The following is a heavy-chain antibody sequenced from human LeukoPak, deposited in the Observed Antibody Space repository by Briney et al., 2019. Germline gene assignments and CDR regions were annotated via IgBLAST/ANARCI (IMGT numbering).Heavy chain of an antibody. CDR3: ATDLVLLQGSYSDY. J-gene: IGHJ4*02. V-gene: IGHV3-7*03. Sequence: GGSLRLSCAASGFTFSSYWMSWVRQAPGKGLEWVANIKQDGSEKYYVDSVKGRFTISRDNAKNSLYLQMNSLRAEDTAVYYCATDLVLLQGSYSDYWGQGTLVTVSS. CDR1: GFTFSSYW. CDR2: IKQDGSEK. D-gene: IGHD3-16*01.